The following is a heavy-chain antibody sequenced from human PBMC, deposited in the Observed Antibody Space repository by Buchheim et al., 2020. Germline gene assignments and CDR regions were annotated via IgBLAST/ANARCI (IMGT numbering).Heavy chain of an antibody. CDR1: GFTFSSYA. CDR2: ISYDGSNK. CDR3: ARNLRHYYYYGMDV. V-gene: IGHV3-30*04. D-gene: IGHD3-3*01. J-gene: IGHJ6*02. Sequence: QVQLVESGGGVVQPGRSLRLSCAASGFTFSSYAMHWVRQAPGKGLEWVAVISYDGSNKYYADSVKGRFTISRDNSKNTLYLQMNSLRAEDTAVYYCARNLRHYYYYGMDVWGQGTT.